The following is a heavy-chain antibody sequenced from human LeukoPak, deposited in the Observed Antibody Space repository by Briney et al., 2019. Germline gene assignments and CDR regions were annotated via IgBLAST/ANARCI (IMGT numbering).Heavy chain of an antibody. D-gene: IGHD2-15*01. CDR3: AKERCSGSACYIFDS. CDR1: GFTFSNFG. Sequence: GGSLRLSCAASGFTFSNFGMHWVRQTPGKGLECVAVISYDGSNTYYADSVKGRLTISRDNSKSTLSLQLSSLGVEDTAVYYCAKERCSGSACYIFDSWGQGTLVIVSA. V-gene: IGHV3-30*18. J-gene: IGHJ4*02. CDR2: ISYDGSNT.